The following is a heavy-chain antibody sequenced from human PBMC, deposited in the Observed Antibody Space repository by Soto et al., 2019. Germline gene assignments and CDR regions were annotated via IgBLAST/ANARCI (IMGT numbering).Heavy chain of an antibody. CDR1: GFSFSSNW. Sequence: GGSLRLSCAASGFSFSSNWMHWVRQVPGKGLVWVSRINSDGSSTSYADSVKGRFTISRDNAKNTLYLQMNSLRAEDTAVYYCARDPGYDKHDWRFDYWGQGTLVTVSS. V-gene: IGHV3-74*01. J-gene: IGHJ4*02. CDR3: ARDPGYDKHDWRFDY. D-gene: IGHD3-22*01. CDR2: INSDGSST.